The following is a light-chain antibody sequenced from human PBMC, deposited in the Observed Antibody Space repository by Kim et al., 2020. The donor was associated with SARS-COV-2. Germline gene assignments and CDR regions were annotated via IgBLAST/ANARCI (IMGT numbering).Light chain of an antibody. J-gene: IGLJ3*02. CDR1: NIGTKS. V-gene: IGLV3-21*01. CDR2: FDS. CDR3: QVWDSASDQWV. Sequence: SYELTQPPSLSVAPGKTATITCGGNNIGTKSVHWYQQKPGQAPILVIFFDSDRPSVIPERFSGSNSGNTAALTISRVEAVDEADYFCQVWDSASDQWVFGGGTQLTVL.